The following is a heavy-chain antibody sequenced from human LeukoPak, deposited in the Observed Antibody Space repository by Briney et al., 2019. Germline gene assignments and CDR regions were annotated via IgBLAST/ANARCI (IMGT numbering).Heavy chain of an antibody. CDR3: ARNSVPSFYSDTSGYFYY. J-gene: IGHJ4*02. D-gene: IGHD3-22*01. CDR1: GGSFSGYY. Sequence: KPSETLSLTCGVSGGSFSGYYFSWVRQSPEKGLEWIGEINHSGSTNYNPSLKSRVTISVDTAKKQISLKLNSVSAADTAVYYCARNSVPSFYSDTSGYFYYWGQGTLVTVSS. V-gene: IGHV4-34*01. CDR2: INHSGST.